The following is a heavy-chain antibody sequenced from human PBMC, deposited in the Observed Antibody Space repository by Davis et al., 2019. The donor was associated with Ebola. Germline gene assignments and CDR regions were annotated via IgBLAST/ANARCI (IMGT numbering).Heavy chain of an antibody. CDR2: VFHSGST. J-gene: IGHJ4*02. V-gene: IGHV4-4*09. Sequence: PSETLSLTCSVSDGSISGSYWTWIRQPPGKGLEWIGYVFHSGSTNYNPSLRSRVTMSVDTSKNQFSLELRSLTAADTAVYYCATYTDHGGLYFAYWGQGALVTVSS. CDR1: DGSISGSY. CDR3: ATYTDHGGLYFAY. D-gene: IGHD3-16*01.